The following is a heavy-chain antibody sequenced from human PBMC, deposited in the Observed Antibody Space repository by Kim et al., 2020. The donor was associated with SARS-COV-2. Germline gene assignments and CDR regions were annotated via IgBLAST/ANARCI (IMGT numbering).Heavy chain of an antibody. CDR3: TSGTYYYDSAAYYHDY. J-gene: IGHJ4*02. V-gene: IGHV3-49*03. CDR2: IRCKRYDETT. CDR1: GLNFADYA. D-gene: IGHD3-22*01. Sequence: GGSLRLSCTTSGLNFADYAMSWFRQAPGKGLEWVAFIRCKRYDETTEYAASVTGRFIISRDDSKGIAYLQMIGLKTEDTAVYYCTSGTYYYDSAAYYHDYWGQGTLVTVSS.